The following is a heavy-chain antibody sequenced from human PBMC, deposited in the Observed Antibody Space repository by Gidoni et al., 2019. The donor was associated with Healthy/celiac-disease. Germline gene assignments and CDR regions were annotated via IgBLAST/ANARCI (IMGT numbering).Heavy chain of an antibody. D-gene: IGHD6-19*01. J-gene: IGHJ4*02. Sequence: TYYNPSLKSRVTISVDTSKNQFSLKLSSVTAADTAVYYCARHPGIAVAGTDYWGQGTLVTVSS. V-gene: IGHV4-39*01. CDR2: T. CDR3: ARHPGIAVAGTDY.